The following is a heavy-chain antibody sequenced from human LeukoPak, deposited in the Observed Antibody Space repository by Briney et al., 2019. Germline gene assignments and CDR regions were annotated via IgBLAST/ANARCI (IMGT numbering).Heavy chain of an antibody. CDR2: IKPDGSET. D-gene: IGHD1-14*01. Sequence: PGGSLRLSCAASGFMFSTYWMTWVRQAPGKGLEWVANIKPDGSETYYVDSMKGRFSISRDNTKNLLYLQMTSLRGEDAAVYHCGGFGNEAGVDLWGQGTLVSVSS. CDR1: GFMFSTYW. V-gene: IGHV3-7*01. J-gene: IGHJ4*02. CDR3: GGFGNEAGVDL.